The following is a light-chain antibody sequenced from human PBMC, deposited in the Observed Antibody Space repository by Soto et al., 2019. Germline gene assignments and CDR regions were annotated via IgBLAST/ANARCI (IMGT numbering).Light chain of an antibody. CDR3: QQYRSYLYT. Sequence: DIQMTQSPSTLSASVGDRVTITCRASQSVSNWLAWYQQKPGKAPKLLIYKASSLERGVPPRFSGSGSGTEFTLTISSLQADDFATYYCQQYRSYLYTFGQGTKLEI. J-gene: IGKJ2*01. V-gene: IGKV1-5*03. CDR2: KAS. CDR1: QSVSNW.